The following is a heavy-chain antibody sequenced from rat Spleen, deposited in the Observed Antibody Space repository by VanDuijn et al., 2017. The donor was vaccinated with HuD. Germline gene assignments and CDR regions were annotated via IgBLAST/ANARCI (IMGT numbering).Heavy chain of an antibody. CDR2: ISTGGGNT. J-gene: IGHJ2*01. D-gene: IGHD1-1*01. CDR3: AKDGEPTYYYSGGFDY. CDR1: GFTFSNYD. Sequence: EVQLVESGGGLVQPGRSLKLSCAASGFTFSNYDMAWVRQAPTKGLEWIASISTGGGNTYYRDSVKGRFTISRDNAKSTLYLQMNSLRSEDTATYYCAKDGEPTYYYSGGFDYWGQGVMVTVSS. V-gene: IGHV5-25*01.